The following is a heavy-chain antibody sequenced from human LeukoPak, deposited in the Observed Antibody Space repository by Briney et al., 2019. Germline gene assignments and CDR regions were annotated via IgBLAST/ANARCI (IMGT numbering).Heavy chain of an antibody. CDR3: ARGVRDGYNHPKGPGRPFFDY. J-gene: IGHJ4*02. CDR2: IYYSGST. D-gene: IGHD5-24*01. V-gene: IGHV4-30-4*01. Sequence: SQTLSLTCTVSGGSISSGDYYWSWIRQPPGKGLEWIGYIYYSGSTNYNPSLKSRVTISVDTSKNQFSLKLSSVTAADTAVYYCARGVRDGYNHPKGPGRPFFDYWGQGTLVTVSS. CDR1: GGSISSGDYY.